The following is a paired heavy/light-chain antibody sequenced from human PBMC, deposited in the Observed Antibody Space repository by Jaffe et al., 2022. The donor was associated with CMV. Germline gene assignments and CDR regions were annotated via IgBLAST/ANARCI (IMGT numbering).Heavy chain of an antibody. D-gene: IGHD3-22*01. CDR3: AREHYYDSSGYYVTEWYYYYYGMDV. J-gene: IGHJ6*02. Sequence: EVQLVESGGGLVQPGGSLRLSCAASGFTFSSYSMNWVRQAPGKGLEWVSYISSSSSTIYYADSVKGRFTISRDNAKNSLYLQMNSLRDEDTAVYYCAREHYYDSSGYYVTEWYYYYYGMDVWGQGTTVTVSS. CDR2: ISSSSSTI. CDR1: GFTFSSYS. V-gene: IGHV3-48*02.
Light chain of an antibody. CDR1: SLRSYY. V-gene: IGLV3-19*01. CDR2: GKN. J-gene: IGLJ3*02. CDR3: NSRDSSGNPLVV. Sequence: SSELTQDPAVSVALGQTVRITCQGDSLRSYYASWYQQKPGQAPVLVIYGKNNRPSGIPDRFSGSSSGNTASLTITGAQAEDEADYYCNSRDSSGNPLVVFGGGTKLTVL.